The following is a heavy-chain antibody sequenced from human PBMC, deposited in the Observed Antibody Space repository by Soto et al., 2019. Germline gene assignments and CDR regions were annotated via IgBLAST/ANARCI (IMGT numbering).Heavy chain of an antibody. CDR3: ARDPYYYGSGSYYFDY. CDR1: GFTFSSNG. V-gene: IGHV3-33*01. Sequence: QVQLVESGGGVVQPGRSLRLSCAASGFTFSSNGMHWVSQAPSKGLEWVAFIWYDGINKYYADSVKGRFTISRDSSKNTLYLQMNSLRAEDTAVYYCARDPYYYGSGSYYFDYWGQGTLVTVSS. D-gene: IGHD3-10*01. CDR2: IWYDGINK. J-gene: IGHJ4*02.